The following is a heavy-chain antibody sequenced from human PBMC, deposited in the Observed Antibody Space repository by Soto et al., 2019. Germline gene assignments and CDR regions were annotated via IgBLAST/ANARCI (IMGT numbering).Heavy chain of an antibody. Sequence: SETLSLTCTVSGGSITGGSISSYYWSWIRQPPGKGLEWIGYIYYSGSTNYNPSLKSRVTISVDTSKNQFSPKLSSVTAADTAVYYCARYGSGSSVWFDPWGQGTLVTVSS. CDR3: ARYGSGSSVWFDP. CDR2: IYYSGST. D-gene: IGHD3-10*01. V-gene: IGHV4-61*01. J-gene: IGHJ5*02. CDR1: GGSITGGSISSYY.